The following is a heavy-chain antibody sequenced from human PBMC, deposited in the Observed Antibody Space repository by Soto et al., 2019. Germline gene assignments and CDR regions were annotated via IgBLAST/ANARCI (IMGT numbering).Heavy chain of an antibody. CDR2: ITTNGGST. CDR3: AKVTVPTSRLGFDH. J-gene: IGHJ4*02. D-gene: IGHD4-17*01. V-gene: IGHV3-23*01. CDR1: GFTFSSFT. Sequence: EVQLLESGGDLVQPGGSLRLSCAASGFTFSSFTMSWVRQAPGKGLEWVSAITTNGGSTYYADSVRGRFTISGEKSKGALDLGMNRLRAEDTAVYYGAKVTVPTSRLGFDHWGQGPLVTVSS.